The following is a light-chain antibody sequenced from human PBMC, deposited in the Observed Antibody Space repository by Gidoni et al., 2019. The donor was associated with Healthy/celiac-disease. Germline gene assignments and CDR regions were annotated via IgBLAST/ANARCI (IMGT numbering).Light chain of an antibody. CDR1: RSVLYSSNNKNY. V-gene: IGKV4-1*01. CDR3: QQYYSTPLT. J-gene: IGKJ1*01. CDR2: WAS. Sequence: IVLTQSPDALAVSLGERATINCKSRRSVLYSSNNKNYLAWYQQKPGQPPKLLIYWASLRESGVPDRFSGRGSGTDFTLTISSLQSEDVAVYYCQQYYSTPLTFGQGTKVEIK.